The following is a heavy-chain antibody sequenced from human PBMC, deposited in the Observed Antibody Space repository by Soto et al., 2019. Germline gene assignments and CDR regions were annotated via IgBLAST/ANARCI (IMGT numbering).Heavy chain of an antibody. V-gene: IGHV3-23*01. J-gene: IGHJ4*01. CDR3: VKDRGSRGWLVGIFDS. Sequence: PGGSLRLSCVVSGSTFSTYAMSWVRQTPGKGLEWASAISGSGGITYYADSVQGRFTITRDNSKNTLYLQMNSLTADDTGVYYCVKDRGSRGWLVGIFDSWGQGNLVTVSS. CDR2: ISGSGGIT. CDR1: GSTFSTYA. D-gene: IGHD6-19*01.